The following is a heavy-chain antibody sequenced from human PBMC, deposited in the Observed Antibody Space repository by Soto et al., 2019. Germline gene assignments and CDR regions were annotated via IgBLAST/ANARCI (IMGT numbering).Heavy chain of an antibody. CDR3: ARDHYGDYEFVG. J-gene: IGHJ4*02. CDR2: ISYDGSNK. CDR1: GFTFSSYA. D-gene: IGHD4-17*01. Sequence: QVQLVESGGGVVQPGRSLRLSCAASGFTFSSYAMHWVRQAPGKGLERVAVISYDGSNKYYADSVKGRFTISRDNSKNTLYLQMNSLRAEDTAVYYCARDHYGDYEFVGWGQGTLVTVSS. V-gene: IGHV3-30-3*01.